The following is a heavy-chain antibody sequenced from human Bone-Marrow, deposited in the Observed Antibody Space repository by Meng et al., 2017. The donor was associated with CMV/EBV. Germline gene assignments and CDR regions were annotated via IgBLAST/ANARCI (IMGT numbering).Heavy chain of an antibody. CDR3: ARDPPGGGSGYGMDV. Sequence: SVKVSCKASGGTFSSYAISWVRQAPGQGLEWMGGIIPILGIANYAQKFQGRVTITADKSTSTAYMELSSLRSEDTAVYYCARDPPGGGSGYGMDVWGQGTTVTVSS. D-gene: IGHD3-16*01. CDR2: IIPILGIA. J-gene: IGHJ6*02. CDR1: GGTFSSYA. V-gene: IGHV1-69*10.